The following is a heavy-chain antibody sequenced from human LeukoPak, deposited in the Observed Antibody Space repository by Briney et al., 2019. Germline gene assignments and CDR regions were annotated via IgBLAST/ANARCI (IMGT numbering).Heavy chain of an antibody. Sequence: PGGSLRLSCAASGFTFSSYAMSWVRQAPRKGLEWVSSISGSGGSTYYADSVKGRFTISRDNSKNTLYLQMNSLRAEDTAVYYCAKDRIAATDYWGQGTLVTVSS. V-gene: IGHV3-23*01. CDR1: GFTFSSYA. J-gene: IGHJ4*02. CDR2: ISGSGGST. D-gene: IGHD6-13*01. CDR3: AKDRIAATDY.